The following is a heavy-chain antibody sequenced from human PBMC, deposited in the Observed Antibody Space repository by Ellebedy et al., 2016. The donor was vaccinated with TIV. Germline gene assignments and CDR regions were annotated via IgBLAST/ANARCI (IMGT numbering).Heavy chain of an antibody. CDR1: GLSFNTFF. Sequence: GESLKISXTASGLSFNTFFMSWVRQAPGKGLEWVATISANGDKRDLADSVQGRFTISRDNSKNTLYLQMNSLRAEDTAVYYCAKCMVRGDYGMDVWGQGTTVTVSS. D-gene: IGHD3-10*01. V-gene: IGHV3-23*01. CDR2: ISANGDKR. J-gene: IGHJ6*02. CDR3: AKCMVRGDYGMDV.